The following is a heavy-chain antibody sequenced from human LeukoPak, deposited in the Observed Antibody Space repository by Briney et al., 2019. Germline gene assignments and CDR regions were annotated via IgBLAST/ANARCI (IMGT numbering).Heavy chain of an antibody. D-gene: IGHD2-15*01. CDR3: AKGGYTTWFDT. CDR1: GFTFREFS. V-gene: IGHV3-23*01. Sequence: GGSLRLSCAASGFTFREFSMSWVRQAPGKGLEWVSNIRSNGGDTYYTDSVKGRFTISRGNSKNTLSLEMNSLRAGDTAVYYCAKGGYTTWFDTWGQGTLVTVSS. J-gene: IGHJ5*02. CDR2: IRSNGGDT.